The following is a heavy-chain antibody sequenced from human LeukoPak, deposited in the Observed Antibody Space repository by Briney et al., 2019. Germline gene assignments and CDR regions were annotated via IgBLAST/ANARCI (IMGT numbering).Heavy chain of an antibody. CDR2: ISWNSGSI. V-gene: IGHV3-9*01. CDR1: GFTFDDYA. Sequence: GRSLRLSCAASGFTFDDYAMHWVRQAPGKGLEWVSGISWNSGSIGYADSVKGRFTISRDNAKNSLYLQMNSLRAEDTALYYCAKDMSGYTHDAFDIWGQGTMVTVSS. J-gene: IGHJ3*02. D-gene: IGHD3-9*01. CDR3: AKDMSGYTHDAFDI.